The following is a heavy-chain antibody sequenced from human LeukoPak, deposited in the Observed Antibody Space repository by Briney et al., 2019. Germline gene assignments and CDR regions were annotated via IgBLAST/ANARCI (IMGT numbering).Heavy chain of an antibody. CDR2: INHSGST. Sequence: PSETLSLTCAVYGGSFSGYYWSWIRQPPGKGLEWIGEINHSGSTNYNPSLKSRVTISVDTSKNQFSLKLSSVTAADTAVYYCARVGQAHTTVRNGSGSYFRYWFDPWGQGTLVTVSS. J-gene: IGHJ5*02. D-gene: IGHD3-10*01. V-gene: IGHV4-34*01. CDR1: GGSFSGYY. CDR3: ARVGQAHTTVRNGSGSYFRYWFDP.